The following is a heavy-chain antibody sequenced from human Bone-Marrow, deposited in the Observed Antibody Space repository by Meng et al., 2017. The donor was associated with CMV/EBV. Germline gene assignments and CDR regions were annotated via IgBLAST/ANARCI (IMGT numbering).Heavy chain of an antibody. J-gene: IGHJ3*02. V-gene: IGHV3-30-3*02. CDR2: ISYDGSNK. CDR1: GFTFSSYA. D-gene: IGHD4-17*01. CDR3: AKPSGDYGLNAFDI. Sequence: GESLKISCAASGFTFSSYAMHWVRQAPGKGLEWVAVISYDGSNKYYADSVKGRFTISRDNSKNTLYLQMNSLRAEDTAVYYCAKPSGDYGLNAFDIWGQGTMVTVS.